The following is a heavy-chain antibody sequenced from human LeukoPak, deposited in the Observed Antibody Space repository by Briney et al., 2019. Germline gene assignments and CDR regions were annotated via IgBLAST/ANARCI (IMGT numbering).Heavy chain of an antibody. CDR1: GFTFDAYA. CDR2: ISWNGGGM. CDR3: AKDYHYYDSSGYYKN. Sequence: GGSLRLSCAASGFTFDAYAMHWVRQAPGKGLEWVSGISWNGGGMGYADSVKGRFTISRDNSKNTLYLQMNSLRAEDTAVYYCAKDYHYYDSSGYYKNWGQGTLVTVSS. D-gene: IGHD3-22*01. J-gene: IGHJ4*02. V-gene: IGHV3-9*01.